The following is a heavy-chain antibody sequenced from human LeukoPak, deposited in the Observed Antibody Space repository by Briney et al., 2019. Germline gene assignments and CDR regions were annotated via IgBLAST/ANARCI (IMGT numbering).Heavy chain of an antibody. Sequence: PSETLSLTCTVSGGSISSSSYYWDWIRQPPGKGLEWIGSIYYSGSTNYNPSLKSRVTISVDTPKNQFSLKLSSVTAADTAVYYCARRGRKYGDYFDQLHNWYFDLWGRGTLVTVSS. CDR3: ARRGRKYGDYFDQLHNWYFDL. V-gene: IGHV4-39*01. CDR2: IYYSGST. D-gene: IGHD4-17*01. J-gene: IGHJ2*01. CDR1: GGSISSSSYY.